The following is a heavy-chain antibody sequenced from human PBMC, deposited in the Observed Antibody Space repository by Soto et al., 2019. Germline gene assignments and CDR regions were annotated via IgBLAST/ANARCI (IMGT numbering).Heavy chain of an antibody. V-gene: IGHV1-18*01. CDR3: AIGVTAIDS. J-gene: IGHJ4*02. Sequence: QVQLVQSGAEVKKPGASVKVSCKASGYTFTNFGISWVRQAPGQGLEWMGWISAYNGHTNYAQNFQGRVTMTSDTSTSTACMELRSLRSDDTAGYKCAIGVTAIDSWGQGTLVTVSS. CDR1: GYTFTNFG. D-gene: IGHD2-21*02. CDR2: ISAYNGHT.